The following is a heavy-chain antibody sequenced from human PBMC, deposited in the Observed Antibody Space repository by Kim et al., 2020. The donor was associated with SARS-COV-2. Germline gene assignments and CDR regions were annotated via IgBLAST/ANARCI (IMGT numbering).Heavy chain of an antibody. J-gene: IGHJ3*02. Sequence: GGSLRLSCAASGFSFSDSAMHWVRQASGKGLEWVARIRSEANNDATTYAASVQGRFTISRDDSKNAAYLQMNSLKTEYTAVYYCTRVPGMTLAFWDAYDIWGQGTMVTVSS. CDR3: TRVPGMTLAFWDAYDI. V-gene: IGHV3-73*01. CDR1: GFSFSDSA. D-gene: IGHD3-3*02. CDR2: IRSEANNDAT.